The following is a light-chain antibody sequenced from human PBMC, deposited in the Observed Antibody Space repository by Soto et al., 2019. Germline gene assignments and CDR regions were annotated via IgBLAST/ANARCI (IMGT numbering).Light chain of an antibody. Sequence: EVVLTQSPATLSLSPGERATLSCRASQSISRNLGWYQQKPGQAPRLLIYDAFNRATGIPARFSGSGSGTDFTLTISSLEPEDSAVYYCQQRDNWPWTFGQGTKVDIK. CDR2: DAF. CDR3: QQRDNWPWT. V-gene: IGKV3-11*01. J-gene: IGKJ1*01. CDR1: QSISRN.